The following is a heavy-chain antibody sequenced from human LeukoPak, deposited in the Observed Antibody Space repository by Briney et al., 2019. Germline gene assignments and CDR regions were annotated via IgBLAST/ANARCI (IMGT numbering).Heavy chain of an antibody. V-gene: IGHV4-34*01. D-gene: IGHD4-17*01. CDR1: GGSFSGYY. J-gene: IGHJ5*02. Sequence: SETLSLTCAVYGGSFSGYYWSWIRQPPGKGLEWIGEINHSGSTNYNPSLKSRVTISVDTSKNQFSLKLSSVTAADTAVYYCASFRLRRWFDPWGQGTLVTVSS. CDR3: ASFRLRRWFDP. CDR2: INHSGST.